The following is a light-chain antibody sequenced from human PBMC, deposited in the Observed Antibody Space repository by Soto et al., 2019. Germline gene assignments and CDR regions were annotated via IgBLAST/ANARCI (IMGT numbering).Light chain of an antibody. CDR2: DAS. CDR3: QQYGSSPSWT. CDR1: QSVSGSF. J-gene: IGKJ1*01. Sequence: EIVLTQSPGSLSLSPGERATLSCRASQSVSGSFLAWYQHKPGQAPRLLIYDASTRLTGIPDRFSGSGSGTDFPLTISRLEPEDFAVYYCQQYGSSPSWTFGQGTKVEIK. V-gene: IGKV3-20*01.